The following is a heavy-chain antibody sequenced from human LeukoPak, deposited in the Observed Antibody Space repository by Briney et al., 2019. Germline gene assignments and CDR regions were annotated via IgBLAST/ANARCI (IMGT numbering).Heavy chain of an antibody. V-gene: IGHV5-51*01. Sequence: WIRQPPGKGLEWMGIIYPDDSDTRYSPSFQGQVTISADKSISTAYLQWSSLKASDTAMYYCARRSYYDSGGYYYDFWGQGTLVTVSS. CDR2: IYPDDSDT. J-gene: IGHJ4*02. D-gene: IGHD3-22*01. CDR3: ARRSYYDSGGYYYDF.